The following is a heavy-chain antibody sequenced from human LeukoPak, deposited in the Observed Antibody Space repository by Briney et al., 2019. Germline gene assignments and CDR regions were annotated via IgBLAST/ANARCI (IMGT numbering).Heavy chain of an antibody. J-gene: IGHJ4*02. CDR1: GYTFTGYY. CDR2: INPNSGGT. V-gene: IGHV1-2*02. CDR3: ARTYGDYDSSGY. Sequence: ASVKVSCKASGYTFTGYYMHWVRQAPGQGLEWMGWINPNSGGTNYAQKFQGRVTMTRDTSISTAYMELSRLRSDDTAVYYCARTYGDYDSSGYWGQGTLVTVSS. D-gene: IGHD4-17*01.